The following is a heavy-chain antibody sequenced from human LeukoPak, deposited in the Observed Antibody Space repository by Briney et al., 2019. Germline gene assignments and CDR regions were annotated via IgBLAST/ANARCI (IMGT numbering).Heavy chain of an antibody. CDR1: GGTFSSYA. J-gene: IGHJ3*02. CDR2: LIPIFGTA. D-gene: IGHD5-18*01. CDR3: ARGYTAMVLDAFDI. Sequence: ASVKVSCKASGGTFSSYAISWVRQAPGQGLEWMGGLIPIFGTANYAQKFQGRVTITADESTSTAYMELSSLRSEDTAVYYCARGYTAMVLDAFDIWGQGTMVTVSS. V-gene: IGHV1-69*13.